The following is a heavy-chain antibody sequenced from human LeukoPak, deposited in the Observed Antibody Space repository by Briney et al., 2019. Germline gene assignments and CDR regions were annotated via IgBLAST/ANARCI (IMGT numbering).Heavy chain of an antibody. J-gene: IGHJ6*03. V-gene: IGHV1-69*13. D-gene: IGHD2-21*01. CDR3: ATFPNRNGPTIVGYYYYYMDV. CDR2: IIPIFGTA. CDR1: GGTFSSYA. Sequence: GASVKVSCKASGGTFSSYAISWVRQAPGQGLEWMGGIIPIFGTANYAQKFQGRVTITADESTSTAYMELSSLRSEDTAVYYCATFPNRNGPTIVGYYYYYMDVWGKGTTVTVSS.